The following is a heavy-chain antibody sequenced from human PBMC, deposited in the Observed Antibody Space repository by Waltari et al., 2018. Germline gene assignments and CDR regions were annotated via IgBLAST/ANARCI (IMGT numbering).Heavy chain of an antibody. V-gene: IGHV4-39*01. J-gene: IGHJ1*01. Sequence: QLQLQESGPGLVKPSETLSLTCTVSGGSLSTNYNWGWIRQPPGKGLEWMGNMQYRGSTFYNPSLKSRVTISLDTSKNQFSLRLSSVGAADTAVYFCGRIAFVDDGGYFQHWGQGTLVTVSS. CDR1: GGSLSTNYN. D-gene: IGHD1-1*01. CDR2: MQYRGST. CDR3: GRIAFVDDGGYFQH.